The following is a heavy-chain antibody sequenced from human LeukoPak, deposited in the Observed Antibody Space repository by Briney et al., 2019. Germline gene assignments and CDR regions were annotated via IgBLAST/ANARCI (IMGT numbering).Heavy chain of an antibody. CDR2: ISGSSYYI. V-gene: IGHV3-21*01. J-gene: IGHJ3*02. CDR3: AHPLQLDDAFDI. D-gene: IGHD1-1*01. CDR1: GFTFSSYT. Sequence: PGGSLRLSCAASGFTFSSYTINWVRQAPGKGLEWVSSISGSSYYIYYADSVRGRFTISRDNAKNSVYLQMNSLRAEDTAVYYCAHPLQLDDAFDIWGQGTMVTVSS.